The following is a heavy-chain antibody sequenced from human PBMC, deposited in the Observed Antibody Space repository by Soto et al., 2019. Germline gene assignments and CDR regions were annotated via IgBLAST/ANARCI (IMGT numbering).Heavy chain of an antibody. Sequence: QVQLVESGGGVVQPGRSLRLSCAASGFTFSSYGMHWVRQAPGKGLEWVAVISHDGSNKYYAESEKGRLPISRDNSNNAMYLQMNSLRTEARAVYYCAKEEEDCSGCTGYFYYWYGMDVWGHGTTVTVS. CDR2: ISHDGSNK. CDR3: AKEEEDCSGCTGYFYYWYGMDV. V-gene: IGHV3-30*18. J-gene: IGHJ6*02. CDR1: GFTFSSYG. D-gene: IGHD2-15*01.